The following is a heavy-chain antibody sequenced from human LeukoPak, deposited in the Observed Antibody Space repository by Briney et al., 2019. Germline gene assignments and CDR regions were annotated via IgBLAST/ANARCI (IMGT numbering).Heavy chain of an antibody. J-gene: IGHJ4*02. D-gene: IGHD5-18*01. CDR2: INPNSGGT. V-gene: IGHV1-2*06. CDR1: GYTFTGYY. Sequence: GASVKVSCKASGYTFTGYYMHWVRQAPGQGLEWMGRINPNSGGTNYAQKFQGRVTMTRDTSISTAYMELSRLRSDDTAVYYCARGRPRRGYSYGPTKNFDYWGQGTLVTVSS. CDR3: ARGRPRRGYSYGPTKNFDY.